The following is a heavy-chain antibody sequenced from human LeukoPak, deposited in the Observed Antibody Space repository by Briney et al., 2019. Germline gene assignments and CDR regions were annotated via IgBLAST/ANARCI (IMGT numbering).Heavy chain of an antibody. Sequence: GGSLRLSCTASGFTFRDYAMSWVRQAPGKGLEGVGFIRRKAYGRTTEYAASVKCRFTISRDDSKSIAFLQMNSLKTEDTAVYYCTRVHGSGSFSVYWGQGTLVTVSS. CDR2: IRRKAYGRTT. J-gene: IGHJ4*02. D-gene: IGHD3-10*01. V-gene: IGHV3-49*04. CDR3: TRVHGSGSFSVY. CDR1: GFTFRDYA.